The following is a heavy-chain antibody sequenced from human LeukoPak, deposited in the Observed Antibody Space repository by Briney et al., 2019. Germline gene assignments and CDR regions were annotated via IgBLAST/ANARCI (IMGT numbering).Heavy chain of an antibody. CDR3: ARDTLIQGFYAMDV. CDR2: ISAYNGNT. CDR1: GYTFFSYG. J-gene: IGHJ6*02. Sequence: ASVKVSCRASGYTFFSYGISWVRQAPGQGLEWMGWISAYNGNTNYTQKFQGKVTMTTDTSTNTAYMELRSLRSDDTAVYYCARDTLIQGFYAMDVWGPGTTVTVSS. V-gene: IGHV1-18*01. D-gene: IGHD2-15*01.